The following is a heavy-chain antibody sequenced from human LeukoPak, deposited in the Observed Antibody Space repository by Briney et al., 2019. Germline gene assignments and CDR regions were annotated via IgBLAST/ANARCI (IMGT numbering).Heavy chain of an antibody. CDR3: ARGPGYEGF. J-gene: IGHJ4*02. Sequence: AGGSLRLSCAASGFTFSSYSMNWVRQAPGEGLEWVSSISSSSSYIYYADSVKVRFTISRDNAKNSLYLQMNSLRAEDTAVYYCARGPGYEGFWGQGTLVTVSS. V-gene: IGHV3-21*01. CDR2: ISSSSSYI. D-gene: IGHD5-18*01. CDR1: GFTFSSYS.